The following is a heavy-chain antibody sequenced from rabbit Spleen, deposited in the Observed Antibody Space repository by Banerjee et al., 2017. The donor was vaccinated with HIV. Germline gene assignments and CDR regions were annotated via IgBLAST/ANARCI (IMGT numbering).Heavy chain of an antibody. CDR1: GFSFSSSYW. Sequence: QEQLEESGGDLVKPEGSLTLTCTASGFSFSSSYWICWVRQAPGKGLEWIACIYAGSSGSTYYATWAKGRFTCSKTSSTTVTLQMTSLTAADTATYFCARDAGTSFSTYGMDLWGQGTLVTVS. CDR3: ARDAGTSFSTYGMDL. CDR2: IYAGSSGST. D-gene: IGHD8-1*01. J-gene: IGHJ6*01. V-gene: IGHV1S45*01.